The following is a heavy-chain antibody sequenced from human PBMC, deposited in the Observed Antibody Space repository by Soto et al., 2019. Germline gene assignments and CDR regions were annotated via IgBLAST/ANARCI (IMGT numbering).Heavy chain of an antibody. CDR3: AREMEYYDILTGYQGNFDY. CDR1: GGSISSYY. V-gene: IGHV4-59*08. D-gene: IGHD3-9*01. J-gene: IGHJ4*02. Sequence: PSETLSLTCTVSGGSISSYYWSWIRQPPGKGLEWIGYIYYSASTNYSPSLKSRVTISVDTSKNQFSLKLSSVTAADTAVYYCAREMEYYDILTGYQGNFDYWGQGTLVTVSS. CDR2: IYYSAST.